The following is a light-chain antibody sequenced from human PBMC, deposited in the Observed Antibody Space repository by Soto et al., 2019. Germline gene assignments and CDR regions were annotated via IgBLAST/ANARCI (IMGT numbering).Light chain of an antibody. Sequence: EIVLTQSPGTLSLSPGERATLSCRASQSVSSSYLAWYQQKLGQAPRLLIYGVSNRATGIPDRFSGSWSGTVFTLTISRLESEDFAVYYCQQYGTSPRTFGQGTKVEIK. CDR1: QSVSSSY. CDR3: QQYGTSPRT. V-gene: IGKV3-20*01. CDR2: GVS. J-gene: IGKJ1*01.